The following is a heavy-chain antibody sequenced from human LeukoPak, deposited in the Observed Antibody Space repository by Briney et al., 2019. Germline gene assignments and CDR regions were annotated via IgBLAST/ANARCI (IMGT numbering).Heavy chain of an antibody. CDR3: ARATPYYYYMDV. CDR2: IYYSGST. Sequence: SETLSLTRTVSGVSISSSSCYWGWIRQPPGKGLEWIGSIYYSGSTYYNPSLKSRVTISVDTSKNQFSLKLSSVTAADTAVYYCARATPYYYYMDVWGKGTTVTVSS. V-gene: IGHV4-39*07. CDR1: GVSISSSSCY. J-gene: IGHJ6*03.